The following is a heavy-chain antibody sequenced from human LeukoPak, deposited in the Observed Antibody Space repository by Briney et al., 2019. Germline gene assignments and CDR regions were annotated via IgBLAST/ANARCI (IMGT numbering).Heavy chain of an antibody. CDR1: GFTFSSYA. CDR2: ISGSGGST. J-gene: IGHJ4*02. CDR3: AREIAEGFDY. V-gene: IGHV3-23*01. Sequence: GGSLRLSCAASGFTFSSYATSWVRQAPGKGLEWVSAISGSGGSTYYADSVKGRFTISRDNSKNTLYLQMNSLRVEDTAVYYCAREIAEGFDYWGQGTLVTVSS.